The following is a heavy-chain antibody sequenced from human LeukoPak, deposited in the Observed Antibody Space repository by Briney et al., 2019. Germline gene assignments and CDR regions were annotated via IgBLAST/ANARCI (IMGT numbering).Heavy chain of an antibody. CDR3: ARKQGGYWYFDL. D-gene: IGHD3-16*01. J-gene: IGHJ2*01. CDR1: GGSISTYY. V-gene: IGHV4-59*01. CDR2: IYYTGST. Sequence: SETLSLTCTVSGGSISTYYWSWIRQSPGKGVEWIGYIYYTGSTNYNPSLRSRVTISVDTSKNQFSLKMSSVTAADTAVYHCARKQGGYWYFDLWGRGTLVSVSS.